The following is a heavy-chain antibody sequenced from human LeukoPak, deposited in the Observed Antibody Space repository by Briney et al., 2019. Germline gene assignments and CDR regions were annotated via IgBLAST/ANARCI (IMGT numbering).Heavy chain of an antibody. V-gene: IGHV4-34*01. Sequence: SETLSLTCAVYGGSFSGYYWSWIRQPPGKGLEWIGEINHSGSTNYNPSLKSRVTISVDTSKNQFSLKLSSVTAADTAVYYCARRGGPLFSIAANRGVYFDYWGQGTLVTVSS. CDR2: INHSGST. D-gene: IGHD6-25*01. CDR1: GGSFSGYY. J-gene: IGHJ4*02. CDR3: ARRGGPLFSIAANRGVYFDY.